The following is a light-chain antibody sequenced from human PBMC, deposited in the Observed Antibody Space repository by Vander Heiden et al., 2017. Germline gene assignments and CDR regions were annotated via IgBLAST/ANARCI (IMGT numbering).Light chain of an antibody. Sequence: QSVLTPPPSASGTPGQRVTISCSGSSSNNGSNTVNWYQQLPGTAPKLLIYSNNQRPSGVPDRFSGSKSGTSASLAISGLQAEEEADYYCAAWDDSLNGVVFGGGTKLTVL. CDR2: SNN. J-gene: IGLJ2*01. CDR1: SSNNGSNT. CDR3: AAWDDSLNGVV. V-gene: IGLV1-44*01.